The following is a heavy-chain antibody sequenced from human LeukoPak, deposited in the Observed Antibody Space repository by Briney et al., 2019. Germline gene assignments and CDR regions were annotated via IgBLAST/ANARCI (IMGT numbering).Heavy chain of an antibody. CDR3: ARRPYSYGLGDWFDP. J-gene: IGHJ5*02. D-gene: IGHD5-18*01. V-gene: IGHV5-51*01. Sequence: GESLQISCKGSGYSFTSYWIGWVRQLPGKGLEWMGIIYPGDSDTRYSPSFQGQVTISADKSISTAYLQWSSLKASDTAMYYCARRPYSYGLGDWFDPWGQGTLVTVSS. CDR1: GYSFTSYW. CDR2: IYPGDSDT.